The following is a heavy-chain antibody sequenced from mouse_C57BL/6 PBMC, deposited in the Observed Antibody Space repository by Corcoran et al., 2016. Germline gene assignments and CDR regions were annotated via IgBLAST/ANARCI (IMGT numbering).Heavy chain of an antibody. CDR3: ARYGDTEYAKYY. CDR1: GYTFTDYY. V-gene: IGHV1-26*01. D-gene: IGHD2-13*01. J-gene: IGHJ4*01. Sequence: EVQLQQSGPELVKPGASVKISCKASGYTFTDYYMNWVKQSHGKSVEWIGDINPNNGGTSYNQKFTGKATLTVDKSSSTAYMELRSLTSEDSAGYYCARYGDTEYAKYYWGQGTSVTVSS. CDR2: INPNNGGT.